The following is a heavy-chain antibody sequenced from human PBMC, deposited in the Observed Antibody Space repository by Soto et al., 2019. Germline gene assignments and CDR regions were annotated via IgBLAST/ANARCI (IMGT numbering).Heavy chain of an antibody. Sequence: QITLKESGPTLVKPTQTLTLTCTFSGFSLSSTRMAVGWIRQPPGKALEWLALIYWDDDKRYSPFLKSRLTITNHTSXNQVVLTMSNMDPVDTARYYCAHIVVAGLGYYFDYWGQGTLVTVSS. D-gene: IGHD6-19*01. CDR2: IYWDDDK. CDR1: GFSLSSTRMA. V-gene: IGHV2-5*02. CDR3: AHIVVAGLGYYFDY. J-gene: IGHJ4*02.